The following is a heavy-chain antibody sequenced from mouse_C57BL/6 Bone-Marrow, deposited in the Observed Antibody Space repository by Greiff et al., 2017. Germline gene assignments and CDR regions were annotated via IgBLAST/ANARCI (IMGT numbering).Heavy chain of an antibody. Sequence: QVQLQQPGAELVKPGASVKLSCKASGYTFTSYWMHWVKQRPGRGLEWIGRIDPNSGGTKYNEKFKSKATLTVAKPPSTASMQRTSLTSADSAVYYCAGYGTTVVRASYWYFDVWGTGTTVTVSS. CDR1: GYTFTSYW. CDR3: AGYGTTVVRASYWYFDV. V-gene: IGHV1-72*01. J-gene: IGHJ1*03. CDR2: IDPNSGGT. D-gene: IGHD1-1*01.